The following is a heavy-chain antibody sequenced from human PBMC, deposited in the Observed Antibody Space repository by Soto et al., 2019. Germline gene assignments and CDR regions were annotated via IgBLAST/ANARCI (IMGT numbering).Heavy chain of an antibody. J-gene: IGHJ5*02. CDR2: IIPIFGTA. D-gene: IGHD3-9*01. CDR3: ARSSGYYDILTGPP. V-gene: IGHV1-69*13. Sequence: SVKVSCKASGGTFSSYAISWVRQAPGQGLEWMGGIIPIFGTANYTQKFQGRVTITADESTSTAYMELSSLRSEDTAVYYCARSSGYYDILTGPPWGQGTPVTVSS. CDR1: GGTFSSYA.